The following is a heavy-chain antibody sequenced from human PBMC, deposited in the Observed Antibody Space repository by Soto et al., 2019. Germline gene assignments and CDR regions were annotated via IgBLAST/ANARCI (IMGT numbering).Heavy chain of an antibody. V-gene: IGHV4-31*03. CDR1: GGSISSGGYY. CDR2: IYYSGST. CDR3: ARDQFLGDYYGSGEPYYYYGMDV. Sequence: PSETLSLTCTVSGGSISSGGYYWSWIRQHPGKGLEWIGYIYYSGSTYYNPSLKSRVTISVDTSKNQFSLKLCSVTAADTAVYYCARDQFLGDYYGSGEPYYYYGMDVWGQGTTVTVSS. D-gene: IGHD3-10*01. J-gene: IGHJ6*02.